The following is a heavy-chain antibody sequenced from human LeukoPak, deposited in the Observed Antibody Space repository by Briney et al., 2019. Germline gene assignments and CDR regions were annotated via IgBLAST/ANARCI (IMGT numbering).Heavy chain of an antibody. CDR3: ARGDYDSSGYYSGSDI. V-gene: IGHV4-4*07. Sequence: PSETLSLTCTVSGGSISSYYWSWIRQPAGKGLEWIGRIYTSGSTNYNPSLKSRVTMSVDTSKNQFSLKLSSVTAADTAVYYCARGDYDSSGYYSGSDIWGQGTMVTVSS. CDR2: IYTSGST. CDR1: GGSISSYY. J-gene: IGHJ3*02. D-gene: IGHD3-22*01.